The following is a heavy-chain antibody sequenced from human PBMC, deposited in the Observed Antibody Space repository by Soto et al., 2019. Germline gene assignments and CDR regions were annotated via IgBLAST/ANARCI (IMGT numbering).Heavy chain of an antibody. D-gene: IGHD6-13*01. V-gene: IGHV4-59*01. J-gene: IGHJ4*02. CDR3: VRDGAATGSVYLDY. CDR2: ISYSGST. Sequence: QVKLQESGPGLVKPSETLSLTCTVSGGSISGYFWSWIRQPPGKGLEWIGYISYSGSTNYNSSLKSRVTMSIDTSKNQFSLRLTSVTAADTAVYYCVRDGAATGSVYLDYWGQGTLVTVSS. CDR1: GGSISGYF.